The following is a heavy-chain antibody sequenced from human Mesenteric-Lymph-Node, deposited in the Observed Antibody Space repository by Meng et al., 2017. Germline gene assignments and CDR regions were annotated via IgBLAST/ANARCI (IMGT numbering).Heavy chain of an antibody. V-gene: IGHV4-34*12. Sequence: QVHLKQGGAGSLEPSGSRSLTGAVNGGSLSGAYWNWIRQPPGKGLEWIGEIIHGGSPSYNPSLKSRVTISIDTSKNQLSLMLSSVTAADTAVYYCARRPTGIDYWGQGTLVTVSS. J-gene: IGHJ4*02. D-gene: IGHD2-8*02. CDR1: GGSLSGAY. CDR2: IIHGGSP. CDR3: ARRPTGIDY.